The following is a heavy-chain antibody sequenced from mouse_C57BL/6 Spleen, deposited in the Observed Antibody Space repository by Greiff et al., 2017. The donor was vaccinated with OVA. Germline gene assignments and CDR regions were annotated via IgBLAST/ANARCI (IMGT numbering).Heavy chain of an antibody. CDR1: GYSFTGYF. J-gene: IGHJ2*01. D-gene: IGHD1-1*01. CDR2: INPYNGDT. Sequence: VQLQQSGPELVKPGASVKISCKASGYSFTGYFMNWVMQSHGKSLEWIGRINPYNGDTFYNQKFKGKATLTVDKSSSTAHMELRSLTSEDSAVYYCARGDYGSSPEGYFDYWGQGTTLTVSS. CDR3: ARGDYGSSPEGYFDY. V-gene: IGHV1-20*01.